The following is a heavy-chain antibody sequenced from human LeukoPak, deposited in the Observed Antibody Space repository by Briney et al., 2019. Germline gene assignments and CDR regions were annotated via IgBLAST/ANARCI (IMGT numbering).Heavy chain of an antibody. J-gene: IGHJ1*01. CDR3: AKARGLAAAGTLEPFQH. V-gene: IGHV3-23*01. D-gene: IGHD6-13*01. Sequence: GGSLRPSCAASGFTFTSYAMGWVRQPPGKGLEWDSAISGSGGSTYYADSVKGRFTISRDNSKNTLYLQMNSLRAEDTAVYYCAKARGLAAAGTLEPFQHWGQGTLVTVSS. CDR1: GFTFTSYA. CDR2: ISGSGGST.